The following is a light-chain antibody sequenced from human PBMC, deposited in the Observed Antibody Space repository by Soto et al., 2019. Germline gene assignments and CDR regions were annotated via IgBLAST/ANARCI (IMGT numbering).Light chain of an antibody. CDR3: QHVYDLPIT. V-gene: IGKV1-33*01. CDR2: DAS. CDR1: QDISDV. Sequence: QLTQSPSAPSASVGDRVTITCQASQDISDVLNWYQQQPGKAPKVLIYDASKLQTGVPSRCSGRGSGKDFTFTSSILHPDNRRTYYCQHVYDLPITFGQGTRLEIK. J-gene: IGKJ5*01.